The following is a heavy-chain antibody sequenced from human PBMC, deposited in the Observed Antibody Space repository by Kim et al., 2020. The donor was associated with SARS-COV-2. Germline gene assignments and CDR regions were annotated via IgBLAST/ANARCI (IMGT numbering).Heavy chain of an antibody. D-gene: IGHD3-3*01. CDR1: GGSISSGSYY. V-gene: IGHV4-61*02. J-gene: IGHJ4*02. CDR2: IYTSGST. CDR3: AMFYYDFWSGLSLSDY. Sequence: SETLSLTCTVSGGSISSGSYYWSWIRQPAGKGLEWIGRIYTSGSTNYNPSLKSRVTISVDTSKNQFSLKLSSVTAADTAVYYCAMFYYDFWSGLSLSDYWGQGTLVTVSS.